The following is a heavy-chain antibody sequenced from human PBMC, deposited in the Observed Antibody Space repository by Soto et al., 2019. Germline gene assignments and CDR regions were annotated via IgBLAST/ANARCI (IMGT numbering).Heavy chain of an antibody. CDR3: ARGSPGYYILPFDY. J-gene: IGHJ4*02. Sequence: GASVKVSCKASGYTFTSYGISWVRQAPGQGLEWMGWISAYNGNTNYAQKLQGRVTMTTDTSTSTACMELRSLRSDDTAVYYCARGSPGYYILPFDYWGQGTLVTVSS. CDR1: GYTFTSYG. CDR2: ISAYNGNT. V-gene: IGHV1-18*01. D-gene: IGHD3-9*01.